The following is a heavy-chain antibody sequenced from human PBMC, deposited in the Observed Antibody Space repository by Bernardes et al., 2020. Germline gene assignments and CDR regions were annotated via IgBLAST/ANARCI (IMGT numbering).Heavy chain of an antibody. V-gene: IGHV3-74*01. J-gene: IGHJ4*02. Sequence: GGSLRLSCEVSGFTFTEFWMHWVRQVPGKGLEWVSRINTDGESTVYADSVRGRFTISRDNTKNTVSLQMKSLRGDDTAIYFCARSTGAAFYFDKWGQGSLVTVSS. CDR2: INTDGEST. CDR1: GFTFTEFW. D-gene: IGHD7-27*01. CDR3: ARSTGAAFYFDK.